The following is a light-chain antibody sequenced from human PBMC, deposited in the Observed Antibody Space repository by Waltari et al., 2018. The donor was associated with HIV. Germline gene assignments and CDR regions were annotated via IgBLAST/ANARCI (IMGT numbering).Light chain of an antibody. CDR1: SSDVGGFNL. V-gene: IGLV2-23*02. CDR3: CSYGGSGTLV. J-gene: IGLJ3*02. CDR2: EVD. Sequence: QSALTQPASVSGSPGQSITISCTGTSSDVGGFNLVSWYQHHPGKAPQVILYEVDRRSSGVSDRFAGSKSCNTASLTISGLQAEDGADYYCCSYGGSGTLVFGRGTKLTVL.